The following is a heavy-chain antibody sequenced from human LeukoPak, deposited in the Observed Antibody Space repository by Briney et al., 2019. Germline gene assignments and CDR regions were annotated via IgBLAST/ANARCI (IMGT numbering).Heavy chain of an antibody. CDR1: GFTFSSYS. Sequence: PGGSLRLSCAASGFTFSSYSMNWVRQAPGKGLEWVSSISSSSSYIYYADSVKGRFTISRDNAKNSLYLQMNSLRAEDTAVYYCARAGYCSRGSCYNYNGMDVWGQGTTVTVSS. CDR2: ISSSSSYI. V-gene: IGHV3-21*03. CDR3: ARAGYCSRGSCYNYNGMDV. J-gene: IGHJ6*02. D-gene: IGHD2-15*01.